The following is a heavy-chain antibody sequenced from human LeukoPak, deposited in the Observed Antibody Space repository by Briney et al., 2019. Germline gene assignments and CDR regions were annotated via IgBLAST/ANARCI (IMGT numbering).Heavy chain of an antibody. J-gene: IGHJ4*02. D-gene: IGHD6-13*01. CDR1: GLSFSSYA. CDR3: AKEGIAGDFDY. CDR2: ISGSGHST. Sequence: GRSLRLSCAASGLSFSSYAMSWVRQAPGKGLEWLSAISGSGHSTYYADSVKGRFTISRDNSKNTLYLQMNSLRAEDTAVYYCAKEGIAGDFDYWGQGTLVTVSS. V-gene: IGHV3-23*01.